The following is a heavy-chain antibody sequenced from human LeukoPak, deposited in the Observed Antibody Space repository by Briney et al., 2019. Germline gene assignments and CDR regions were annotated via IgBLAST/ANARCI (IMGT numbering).Heavy chain of an antibody. CDR2: IHYSGST. CDR3: ARQLGSGWSDAFDV. Sequence: SETLSLTCTVSGDSINSGSSDWSWIRQHPGKGLEWIGYIHYSGSTYYNPSLKSRVTISVDTSKNQFSLKLSSVTAADTAVYYCARQLGSGWSDAFDVWGQGTMVTVSS. V-gene: IGHV4-31*03. CDR1: GDSINSGSSD. D-gene: IGHD6-19*01. J-gene: IGHJ3*01.